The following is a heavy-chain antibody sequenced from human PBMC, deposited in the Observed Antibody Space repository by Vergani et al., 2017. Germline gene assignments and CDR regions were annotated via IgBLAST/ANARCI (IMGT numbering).Heavy chain of an antibody. CDR1: GYTFTAYF. V-gene: IGHV1-2*02. Sequence: QVQLVQSGAEVKKPGASVWVSCKASGYTFTAYFIHWVRQAPGQGLEWMGLINPNTGDTNYALRFQGRVTMTRDPSISTAYMELSSLRADDTAMYYCMSHXVSGAYCGGDCYYWGNGTLLTVSS. D-gene: IGHD2-21*01. CDR3: MSHXVSGAYCGGDCYY. J-gene: IGHJ4*01. CDR2: INPNTGDT.